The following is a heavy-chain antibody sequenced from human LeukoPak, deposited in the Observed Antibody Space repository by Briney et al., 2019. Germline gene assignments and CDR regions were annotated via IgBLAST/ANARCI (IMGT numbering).Heavy chain of an antibody. Sequence: GRSLRLSCAASGFAFSSYAMHWVRQAPDKGLEWVAVISYDGSNKYYADSVKGRFTISRDNSKNTLYLQMNSLRAEDTAVYYCARDGNYYDSSGSLYWGQGTLVTVSS. CDR2: ISYDGSNK. CDR3: ARDGNYYDSSGSLY. V-gene: IGHV3-30*04. J-gene: IGHJ4*02. D-gene: IGHD3-22*01. CDR1: GFAFSSYA.